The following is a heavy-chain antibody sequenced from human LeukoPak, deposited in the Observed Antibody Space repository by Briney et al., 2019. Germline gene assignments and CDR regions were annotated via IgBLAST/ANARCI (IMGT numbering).Heavy chain of an antibody. D-gene: IGHD6-13*01. CDR3: ARARTLVTVYFDY. J-gene: IGHJ4*02. V-gene: IGHV1-69*13. CDR1: GGTFSSYA. Sequence: SVKVSCKASGGTFSSYAIRWVRQAPGQGLEWMGGIIPIFGTANYAQKFQGRVTITADESTSTAYMELSSLRSEDTAVYYCARARTLVTVYFDYWGQGTLVTVSS. CDR2: IIPIFGTA.